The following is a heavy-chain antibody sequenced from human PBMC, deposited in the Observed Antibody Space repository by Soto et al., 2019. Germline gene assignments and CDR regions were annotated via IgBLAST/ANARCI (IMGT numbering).Heavy chain of an antibody. CDR1: GFTFTSSA. CDR3: APEPHGGIDAFDI. Sequence: QMQLVQSGPEVKKPGTSVKVSCKASGFTFTSSAMQWVRQARGQRLEWIGWIVVGRGNIKYAQKFQERVTITRDTSTSTAYLELNSLRSEDTAVYYCAPEPHGGIDAFDILGQGTMVTVSS. V-gene: IGHV1-58*02. J-gene: IGHJ3*02. CDR2: IVVGRGNI. D-gene: IGHD3-16*01.